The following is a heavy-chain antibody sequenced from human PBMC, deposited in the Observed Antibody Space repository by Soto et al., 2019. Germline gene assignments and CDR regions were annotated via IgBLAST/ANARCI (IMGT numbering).Heavy chain of an antibody. J-gene: IGHJ3*02. Sequence: SVKVSCKASVDTFNTHGFSWVRQAPGQGLEWMGGIIPIFGTANYAQKFQGRVTITADESTSTAYMELSSLRSEDTAVYYCARSPRSPERAPDVFDIWGQGTMVIVSS. V-gene: IGHV1-69*13. CDR3: ARSPRSPERAPDVFDI. CDR1: VDTFNTHG. CDR2: IIPIFGTA.